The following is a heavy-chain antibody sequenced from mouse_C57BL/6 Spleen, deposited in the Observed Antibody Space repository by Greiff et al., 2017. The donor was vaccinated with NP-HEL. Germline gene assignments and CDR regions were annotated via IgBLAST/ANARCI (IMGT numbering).Heavy chain of an antibody. D-gene: IGHD2-3*01. J-gene: IGHJ3*01. CDR2: INPNNGGT. Sequence: VQLQQSGPELVKPGASVKIPCKASGYTFTDYNMDWVKQSHGKSLEWIGDINPNNGGTIYNQKFKGKATLTVDKSSSTAYMELRSLTSEDTAVYYCARSRGYDGSTGAWFAYWGQGTLVTVSA. CDR3: ARSRGYDGSTGAWFAY. CDR1: GYTFTDYN. V-gene: IGHV1-18*01.